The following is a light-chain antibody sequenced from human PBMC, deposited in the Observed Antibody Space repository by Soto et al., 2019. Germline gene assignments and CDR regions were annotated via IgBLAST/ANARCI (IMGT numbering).Light chain of an antibody. J-gene: IGKJ2*01. CDR1: QAISSS. CDR2: AAS. V-gene: IGKV1-9*01. CDR3: QHLNDYRYT. Sequence: DIQLTQSPSFLSASVGDRVTITCRASQAISSSLAWYQHNPGKAPKLLIYAASTLQNGVPSSFSGSGSGTEFTLTISSLQPEDFATYYCQHLNDYRYTFGQGTKVRSN.